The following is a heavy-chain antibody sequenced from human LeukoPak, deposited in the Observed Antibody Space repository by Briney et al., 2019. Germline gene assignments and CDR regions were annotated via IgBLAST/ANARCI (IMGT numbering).Heavy chain of an antibody. CDR3: AKGRSSSSWYHFDD. D-gene: IGHD6-13*01. CDR1: GFTFSNSV. Sequence: PGGSLRLSCAASGFTFSNSVMSWVRQVPGKGLEWVSGISASGTISYFGDSVKGRFTISRDNSRNALYLQMNSLRAEDTAVYYCAKGRSSSSWYHFDDWGQGTLVSASS. CDR2: ISASGTIS. J-gene: IGHJ4*02. V-gene: IGHV3-23*01.